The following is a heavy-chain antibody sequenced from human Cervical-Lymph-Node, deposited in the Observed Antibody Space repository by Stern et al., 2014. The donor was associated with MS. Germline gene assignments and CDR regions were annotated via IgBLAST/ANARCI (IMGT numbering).Heavy chain of an antibody. V-gene: IGHV3-7*01. CDR2: INQDGGDQ. Sequence: EAHLVESGGGLVQPGGSLRLSCTASGFTFSSYWMTWVRQAPGKGLEGVANINQDGGDQFYVDSVKGRFTISRDNAKDSLYLQMDSLRAEDTAVYYCARKWGTWYGDVWGQGTTVTVSS. CDR1: GFTFSSYW. J-gene: IGHJ6*02. D-gene: IGHD6-13*01. CDR3: ARKWGTWYGDV.